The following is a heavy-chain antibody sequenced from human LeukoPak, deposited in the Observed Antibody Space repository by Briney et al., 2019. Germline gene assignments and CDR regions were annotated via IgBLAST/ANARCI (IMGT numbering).Heavy chain of an antibody. V-gene: IGHV4-39*01. CDR1: GGSISSSSYY. J-gene: IGHJ4*02. D-gene: IGHD6-13*01. CDR3: ARRKQQPDY. Sequence: SETLSLTCTVSGGSISSSSYYWGWIRQPPGKGLEWIGSIYYSGSTYYNPSLKSRVTISVDTSKNQFSLKLSSVTAADTAVYYCARRKQQPDYWGQGTLVTVSS. CDR2: IYYSGST.